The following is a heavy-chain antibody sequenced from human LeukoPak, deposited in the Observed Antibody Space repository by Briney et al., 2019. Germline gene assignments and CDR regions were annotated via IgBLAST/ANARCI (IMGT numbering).Heavy chain of an antibody. Sequence: SETLSLTCAVSGGSISSSTSWWSWVRQPPGKGLEWIGEIYHSGSANYNPSLKSRVTMSIDKSKNQFSLKLNSMTAADTAVYYCLYGGNSGDWIYWGQGTLVTVSS. CDR3: LYGGNSGDWIY. CDR1: GGSISSSTSW. J-gene: IGHJ4*02. D-gene: IGHD4-23*01. CDR2: IYHSGSA. V-gene: IGHV4-4*02.